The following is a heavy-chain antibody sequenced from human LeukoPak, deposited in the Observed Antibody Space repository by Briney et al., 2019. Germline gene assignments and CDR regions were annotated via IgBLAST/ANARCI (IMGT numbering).Heavy chain of an antibody. Sequence: ASVKVSCKASGYTFTGYYMHWVRQAPGQGLEWMGWINPNSGGTNYAQKFQGRVTMTRDTSISTAYMELSRLRSDDTAVYYCARDPRIAAAGTEYYFDYWGQGTLGTVSS. J-gene: IGHJ4*02. CDR2: INPNSGGT. D-gene: IGHD6-13*01. CDR3: ARDPRIAAAGTEYYFDY. V-gene: IGHV1-2*02. CDR1: GYTFTGYY.